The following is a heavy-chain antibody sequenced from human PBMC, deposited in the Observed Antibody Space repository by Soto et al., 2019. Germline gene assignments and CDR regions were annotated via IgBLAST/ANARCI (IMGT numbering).Heavy chain of an antibody. D-gene: IGHD3-3*01. V-gene: IGHV1-58*01. CDR1: LCTVTSSA. CDR2: IVVGSGNT. CDR3: AADAGGIFEVVIWDV. Sequence: SVKVSCKASLCTVTSSAVQWVRQAGGQRLEGIGWIVVGSGNTNYPQKFQERVTITRDMSTRTAYMELSSLRSEDSAVYYCAADAGGIFEVVIWDVWGQGTTVTVSS. J-gene: IGHJ6*02.